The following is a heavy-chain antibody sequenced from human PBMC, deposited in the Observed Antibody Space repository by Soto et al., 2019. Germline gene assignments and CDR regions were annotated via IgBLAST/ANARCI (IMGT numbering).Heavy chain of an antibody. V-gene: IGHV1-18*01. Sequence: ASVKVSCKASGYTFTSYGISWVRQAPGQGLEWMGWISAYNGNTNYAQKLQGRVTMTTDTSTSTAYMELRSLRSDDTAVYYCAREGAYSSSSFFYCYGMDVWGQGTTVTVSS. CDR3: AREGAYSSSSFFYCYGMDV. CDR2: ISAYNGNT. CDR1: GYTFTSYG. J-gene: IGHJ6*02. D-gene: IGHD6-6*01.